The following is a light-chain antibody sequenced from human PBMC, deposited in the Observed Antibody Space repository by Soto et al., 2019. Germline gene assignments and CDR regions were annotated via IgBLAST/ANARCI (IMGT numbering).Light chain of an antibody. CDR3: QQYNTWPPWT. J-gene: IGKJ1*01. V-gene: IGKV3D-15*01. Sequence: EVVMTQSPATLSVSPGERATLSCRVSQSVRSNLAWYQQKPGQAPRLLMYGASTRATGIPGRFSGSGSGTEFTLTISSLQSEAFAVYYCQQYNTWPPWTFGQGTKVELK. CDR1: QSVRSN. CDR2: GAS.